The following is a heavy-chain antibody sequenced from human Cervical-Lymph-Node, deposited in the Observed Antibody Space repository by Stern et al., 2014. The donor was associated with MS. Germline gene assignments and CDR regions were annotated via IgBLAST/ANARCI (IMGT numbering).Heavy chain of an antibody. Sequence: QDQLEEAGDEVKKPGSSVKDSCKASGGTFSHYAIRWVRQPPGQRLEWMGGIIPIVGTANYAQKFQGRVTLTADESTSTAYMELSSLRSDDTAVYYCASLLGRIAVASVDYWGQGTLVTVSS. CDR3: ASLLGRIAVASVDY. D-gene: IGHD6-19*01. CDR2: IIPIVGTA. J-gene: IGHJ4*02. CDR1: GGTFSHYA. V-gene: IGHV1-69*01.